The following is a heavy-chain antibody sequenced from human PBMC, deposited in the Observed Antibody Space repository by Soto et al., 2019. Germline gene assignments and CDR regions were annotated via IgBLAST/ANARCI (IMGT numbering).Heavy chain of an antibody. J-gene: IGHJ5*02. CDR3: ARDSRGSNSKNWFDP. CDR1: GFTFSDYS. V-gene: IGHV3-21*01. CDR2: IGGSAPYM. Sequence: GGSLRLSCEASGFTFSDYSMNWVRQAPGKGLEWVSSIGGSAPYMHYSDSVKGRFTVSRDNAKNSLYLQMSSLRVEDTAVYYCARDSRGSNSKNWFDPWGQGTLVTVSS. D-gene: IGHD4-4*01.